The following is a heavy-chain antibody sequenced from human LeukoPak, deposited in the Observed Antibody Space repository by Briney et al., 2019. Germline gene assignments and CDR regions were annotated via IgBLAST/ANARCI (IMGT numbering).Heavy chain of an antibody. V-gene: IGHV1-69*13. CDR3: ARERVPAATYNWFDP. CDR2: IIPIFGTA. CDR1: GGTFSSYA. D-gene: IGHD2-2*01. J-gene: IGHJ5*02. Sequence: ASVKVSCKASGGTFSSYAISWVRQAPGQGLEWMGGIIPIFGTANYAQKFQGRVTITADESTSTAYMELSSLRSDDTAVYYCARERVPAATYNWFDPWGQGTLVTVSS.